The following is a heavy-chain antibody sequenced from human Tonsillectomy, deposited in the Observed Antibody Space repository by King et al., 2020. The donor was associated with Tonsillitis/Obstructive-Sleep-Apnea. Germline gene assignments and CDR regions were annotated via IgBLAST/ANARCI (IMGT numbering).Heavy chain of an antibody. Sequence: QLVQSGAEVKKPGESLRISCKGSGYSFPTYWISWVRQMPGIGLEWMGRIDPSDSYTNYSPSFQGHVTISADKSISTAYLQWSSLKASDTAMYYCARLGDAFCSSSGCSNYYYYRMDVWGQGTTVTVSS. V-gene: IGHV5-10-1*03. CDR2: IDPSDSYT. J-gene: IGHJ6*02. CDR3: ARLGDAFCSSSGCSNYYYYRMDV. CDR1: GYSFPTYW. D-gene: IGHD2-2*01.